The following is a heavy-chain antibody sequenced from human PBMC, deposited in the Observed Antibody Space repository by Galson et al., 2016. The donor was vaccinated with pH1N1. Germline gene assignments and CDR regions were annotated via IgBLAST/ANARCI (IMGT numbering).Heavy chain of an antibody. V-gene: IGHV7-4-1*04. CDR2: INTNTGNL. CDR1: GCTFTSNA. Sequence: SVKVSCKASGCTFTSNAMNWVRQAPGQGLEWMGWINTNTGNLTYAQGFTGRFVFSLDTSVSMAYLQISSLKAEDTAVYYCARSYCSSTSCYGGSYYYYGMDVWGQGTTVTVSS. CDR3: ARSYCSSTSCYGGSYYYYGMDV. J-gene: IGHJ6*02. D-gene: IGHD2-2*01.